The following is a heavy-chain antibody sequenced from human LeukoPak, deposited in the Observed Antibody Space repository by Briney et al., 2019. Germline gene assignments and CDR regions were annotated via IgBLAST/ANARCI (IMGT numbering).Heavy chain of an antibody. D-gene: IGHD1-7*01. Sequence: PSETLSLTCTVSGGSISSGDYYWSWIRQPPGKGLEWIGYIYYSGSTYYNPSLKSRVTISVDTSKNQFSLKLSSVTAADTAVYYCATTQLRGLDAFDIWGQGTMVTVSS. CDR3: ATTQLRGLDAFDI. V-gene: IGHV4-30-4*01. CDR1: GGSISSGDYY. J-gene: IGHJ3*02. CDR2: IYYSGST.